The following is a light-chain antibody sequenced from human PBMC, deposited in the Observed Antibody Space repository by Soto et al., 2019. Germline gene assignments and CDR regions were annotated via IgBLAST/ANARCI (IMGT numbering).Light chain of an antibody. CDR3: QHYNSFSRT. Sequence: DIQMTQSPSTLSASVGDRVAITCRASDNIAPWVAWYQQKPGKAPKLLIYRAANLADEVPSRFAGSGSGKDFTLTITRLQPDDFATYYCQHYNSFSRTFGQGTKVDIK. CDR1: DNIAPW. V-gene: IGKV1-5*03. CDR2: RAA. J-gene: IGKJ1*01.